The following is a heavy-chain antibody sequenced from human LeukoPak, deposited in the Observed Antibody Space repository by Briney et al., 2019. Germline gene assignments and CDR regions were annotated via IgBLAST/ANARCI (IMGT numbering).Heavy chain of an antibody. CDR1: GFTFSSYG. CDR2: ITISSSTT. Sequence: PGRSLRLSCAASGFTFSSYGMHWVRQAPGKGLEWVSYITISSSTTYYADSVKGRFTISRDNAKNSLYLQMNSLTAGDTAVYYCSREDYWGQGTLVTVSS. V-gene: IGHV3-48*01. J-gene: IGHJ4*02. CDR3: SREDY.